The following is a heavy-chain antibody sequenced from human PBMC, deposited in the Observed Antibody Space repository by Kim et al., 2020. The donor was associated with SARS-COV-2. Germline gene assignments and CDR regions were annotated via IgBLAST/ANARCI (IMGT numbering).Heavy chain of an antibody. CDR3: ARGDYDSSGYPYAFDI. CDR1: GFTFSSYW. V-gene: IGHV3-7*01. D-gene: IGHD3-22*01. CDR2: IKQDGSEK. Sequence: GGSLRLSCAASGFTFSSYWMSWVRQAPGKGLEWVANIKQDGSEKYYVDSVKGRFTISRDNAKNSLYLQMNSLRAEDTAVYYCARGDYDSSGYPYAFDIWGQGTMVTVSS. J-gene: IGHJ3*02.